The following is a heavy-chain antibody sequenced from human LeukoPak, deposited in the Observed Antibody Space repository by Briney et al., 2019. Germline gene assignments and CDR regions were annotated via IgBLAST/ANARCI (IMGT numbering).Heavy chain of an antibody. CDR1: GFTFSSYW. CDR3: ARWSDSSGWYYFDY. J-gene: IGHJ4*02. Sequence: PGGSLRLSCAASGFTFSSYWMHWVRQAPGKGLVWVSRINSDGSSTSYADSVKGRFTISRDNAKNTLYLQMNSLRAEDTAVYYCARWSDSSGWYYFDYWGQGTLVTVSS. D-gene: IGHD6-19*01. CDR2: INSDGSST. V-gene: IGHV3-74*01.